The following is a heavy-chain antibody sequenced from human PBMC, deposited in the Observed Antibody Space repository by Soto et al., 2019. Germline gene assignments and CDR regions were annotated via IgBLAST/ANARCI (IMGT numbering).Heavy chain of an antibody. CDR2: IKQDGSER. D-gene: IGHD1-26*01. V-gene: IGHV3-7*05. Sequence: EVQLVESGGGLVQPGESLRLSCAGSGFNFGDYWMTWVRQAPGKGPQWVANIKQDGSERYYMDSVKGRFTISRDNAKNSLFLQMNSLRGEDTAVYYCEPYGLVSWDGRWGQGTQVTVSS. J-gene: IGHJ4*02. CDR1: GFNFGDYW. CDR3: EPYGLVSWDGR.